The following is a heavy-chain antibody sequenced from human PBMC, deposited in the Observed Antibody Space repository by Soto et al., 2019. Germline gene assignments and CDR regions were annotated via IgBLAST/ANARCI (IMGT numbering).Heavy chain of an antibody. J-gene: IGHJ4*02. CDR1: GGSISSSNW. CDR3: ARVRAVAGTYYFDY. CDR2: IYHSGST. V-gene: IGHV4-4*02. D-gene: IGHD6-19*01. Sequence: SETLSLTCAVSGGSISSSNWWSWVRQPPGKGLEWIGEIYHSGSTNYNPSLKSRVTISVDKSKNQFSLKLSSVTAADTAVYYCARVRAVAGTYYFDYWGQGTLVTVSS.